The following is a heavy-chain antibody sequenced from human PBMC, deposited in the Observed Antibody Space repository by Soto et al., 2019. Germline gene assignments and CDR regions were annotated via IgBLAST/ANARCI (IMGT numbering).Heavy chain of an antibody. V-gene: IGHV1-69*06. J-gene: IGHJ3*02. CDR2: LSPIFGTA. Sequence: GASVEICCEASRDTVKSSAIGLVRQAHRQWLDCMGGLSPIFGTANYAQTFQGRVTITADKSTSTADMELSSLRSEDTAVYYCARLPNYYDSSVAGAAFYIWSHGTMLPVSS. CDR3: ARLPNYYDSSVAGAAFYI. CDR1: RDTVKSSA. D-gene: IGHD3-22*01.